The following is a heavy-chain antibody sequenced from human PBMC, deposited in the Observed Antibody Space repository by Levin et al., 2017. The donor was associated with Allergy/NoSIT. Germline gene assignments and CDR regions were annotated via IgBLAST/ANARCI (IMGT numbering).Heavy chain of an antibody. J-gene: IGHJ6*02. D-gene: IGHD7-27*01. CDR2: MNSNSGNT. V-gene: IGHV1-8*01. Sequence: ASVKVSCKASGYTFTSYDINWVRQATGQGLEWMGWMNSNSGNTGHAQKFQGRVTMTRNTSISTAYMELSSLRSEDTAVYYCARVLTGDSGYYYYGMDVWGQGTTVTVSS. CDR3: ARVLTGDSGYYYYGMDV. CDR1: GYTFTSYD.